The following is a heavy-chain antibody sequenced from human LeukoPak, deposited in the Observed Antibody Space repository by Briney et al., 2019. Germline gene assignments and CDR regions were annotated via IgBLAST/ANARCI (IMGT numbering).Heavy chain of an antibody. CDR2: IGTAGDT. J-gene: IGHJ4*02. Sequence: PGGSLRLSCAASGFTFSSYDMHWVRQATGKGLEWVSAIGTAGDTYYPGSVKGRFTISRENAKNSLYLQMNSVRAGDTAVYYCARGGGSYYEGLRWGQGTLVTVSS. D-gene: IGHD1-26*01. V-gene: IGHV3-13*01. CDR1: GFTFSSYD. CDR3: ARGGGSYYEGLR.